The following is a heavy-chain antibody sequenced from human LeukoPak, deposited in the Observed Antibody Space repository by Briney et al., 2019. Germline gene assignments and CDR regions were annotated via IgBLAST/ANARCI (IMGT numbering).Heavy chain of an antibody. CDR1: GFTFGSHA. CDR2: IFGSGGSP. Sequence: GGSLRLSCEASGFTFGSHAMYWVRQAPGKGLERVAGIFGSGGSPHYADPVKGRFTISRDNSRNTVYLQINSLRAGDTAVYYCGKTTVGYSSGQKPAWPVDYWGQGTLVTVSS. CDR3: GKTTVGYSSGQKPAWPVDY. V-gene: IGHV3-23*01. J-gene: IGHJ4*02. D-gene: IGHD5-18*01.